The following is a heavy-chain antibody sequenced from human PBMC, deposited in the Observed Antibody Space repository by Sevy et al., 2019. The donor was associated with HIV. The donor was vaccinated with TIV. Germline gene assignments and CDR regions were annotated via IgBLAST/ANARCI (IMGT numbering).Heavy chain of an antibody. J-gene: IGHJ4*02. V-gene: IGHV3-30*18. CDR3: AKDSGGGSDWYLYFDH. CDR2: ISYDGTKK. CDR1: GFSFSTYG. Sequence: GGSLRLSCSASGFSFSTYGMHWVRQAPGKGLEWAAAISYDGTKKYYADSVKRRFTISRDNSKNTLYLEINGLRPEDTALYYCAKDSGGGSDWYLYFDHWGQGALVTVSS. D-gene: IGHD6-19*01.